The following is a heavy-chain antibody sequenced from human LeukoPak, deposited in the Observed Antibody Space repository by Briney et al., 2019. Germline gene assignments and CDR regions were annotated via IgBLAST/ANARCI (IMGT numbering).Heavy chain of an antibody. D-gene: IGHD1-26*01. V-gene: IGHV3-43*02. CDR1: GFTFDDYA. Sequence: PGGSLRLSCAASGFTFDDYAMHWVRQGPGKSLEWVSRINENGDIAYYGDSVRGRFTVSRDNAKNSLYLQMNSLTTEDTALYYCAKARWEPNFDYWGQGTLVTVSS. CDR3: AKARWEPNFDY. CDR2: INENGDIA. J-gene: IGHJ4*02.